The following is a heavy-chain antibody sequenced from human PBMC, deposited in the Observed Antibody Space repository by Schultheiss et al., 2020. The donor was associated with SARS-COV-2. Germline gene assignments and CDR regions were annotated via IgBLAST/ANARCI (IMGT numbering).Heavy chain of an antibody. Sequence: GGSLRLSCAASGFTFSNAWMSWVRQAPGKGLEWVGRIKRKTDGVTTDYAAPVKDRFTISRDHSKYTLYLQMKSRKTEDTAVYYCTARGGYYTHWGQGTLVTVSS. CDR1: GFTFSNAW. D-gene: IGHD1-26*01. CDR2: IKRKTDGVTT. CDR3: TARGGYYTH. J-gene: IGHJ4*02. V-gene: IGHV3-15*01.